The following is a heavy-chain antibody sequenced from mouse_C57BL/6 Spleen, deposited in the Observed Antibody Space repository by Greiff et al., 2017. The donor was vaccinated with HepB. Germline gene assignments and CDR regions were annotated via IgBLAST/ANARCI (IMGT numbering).Heavy chain of an antibody. Sequence: QVQLQQPGAELVKPGASVKMSCKASGYTFTSYWITWVKQRPGQGLEWIGDIYPGSGSTNYNKKFKSKATLSVDTSSSTAYMQLSSLTSEDSAVYYGARQTAQADYFDDWGQGTTLTVSS. D-gene: IGHD3-2*02. CDR1: GYTFTSYW. J-gene: IGHJ2*01. V-gene: IGHV1-55*01. CDR3: ARQTAQADYFDD. CDR2: IYPGSGST.